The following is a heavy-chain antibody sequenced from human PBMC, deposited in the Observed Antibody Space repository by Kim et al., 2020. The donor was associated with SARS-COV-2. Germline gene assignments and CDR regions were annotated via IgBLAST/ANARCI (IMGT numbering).Heavy chain of an antibody. V-gene: IGHV3-48*02. J-gene: IGHJ3*02. CDR3: ARDGGHIVVVPAANVNALNI. CDR2: ISSSSSTI. CDR1: GFTFSSYS. Sequence: GGSLRLSCAASGFTFSSYSMNWVRQAPGKGLEWFSYISSSSSTIYYADSVKGRFTISRDNAKNSLYLQMNSLRDEDTAVYYCARDGGHIVVVPAANVNALNIWGPGTMVTVSS. D-gene: IGHD2-2*01.